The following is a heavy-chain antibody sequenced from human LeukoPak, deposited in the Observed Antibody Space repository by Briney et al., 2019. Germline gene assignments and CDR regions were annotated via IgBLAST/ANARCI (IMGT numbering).Heavy chain of an antibody. CDR1: GFTFSSYW. CDR2: ISHNGNVS. Sequence: RTGGSLRLSCAASGFTFSSYWMNWARQAPGKGLEWVASISHNGNVSYYVDSVKGRFTISRDNAKNSLYLQMSNLRAEDTAVYFCARGGGLDVWGQGATVTVSS. V-gene: IGHV3-7*03. J-gene: IGHJ6*02. CDR3: ARGGGLDV. D-gene: IGHD3-16*01.